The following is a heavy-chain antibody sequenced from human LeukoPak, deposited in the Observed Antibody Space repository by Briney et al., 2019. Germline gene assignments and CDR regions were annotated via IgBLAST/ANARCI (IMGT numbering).Heavy chain of an antibody. D-gene: IGHD3-3*01. CDR2: IRNKANSYTT. CDR1: GFTFSDHY. J-gene: IGHJ6*02. Sequence: GGSLRLSCAASGFTFSDHYMDWVRQDPGKGLEWVGRIRNKANSYTTEYAASVKGRFSISRDDSKKSLFLQMKSLKIEDTAVYYCARSGYPDYYYYGMDVWGQGTTVTVSS. CDR3: ARSGYPDYYYYGMDV. V-gene: IGHV3-72*01.